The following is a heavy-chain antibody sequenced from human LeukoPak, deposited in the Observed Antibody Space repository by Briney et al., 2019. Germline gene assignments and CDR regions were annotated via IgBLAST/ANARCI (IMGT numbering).Heavy chain of an antibody. D-gene: IGHD5-24*01. J-gene: IGHJ6*03. CDR3: ARDGKMATPFPYYYYYYMDV. CDR1: GHTFTSYG. V-gene: IGHV1-18*01. CDR2: ISAYNGNT. Sequence: ASVKVSCKASGHTFTSYGISWVRQAPGRGLESMGWISAYNGNTNYAQKLQGRVTMTTDTSTSTAYMELRSLRSDDAAVYYCARDGKMATPFPYYYYYYMDVWGKGTTVTVSS.